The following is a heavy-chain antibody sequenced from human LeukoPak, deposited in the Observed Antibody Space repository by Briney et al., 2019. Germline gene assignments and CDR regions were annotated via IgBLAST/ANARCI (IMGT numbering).Heavy chain of an antibody. CDR2: ISGSGDST. CDR3: ARMPRGVSAAFDN. CDR1: GFTLSSYT. Sequence: GGSLSLSCAASGFTLSSYTLSWVRQTPGKGLEWVSAISGSGDSTYYADSLKGRFTISRDSSKNTLYLQMNSLRAEDAAVYYRARMPRGVSAAFDNWGQGTLATVSS. D-gene: IGHD3-10*01. J-gene: IGHJ4*02. V-gene: IGHV3-23*01.